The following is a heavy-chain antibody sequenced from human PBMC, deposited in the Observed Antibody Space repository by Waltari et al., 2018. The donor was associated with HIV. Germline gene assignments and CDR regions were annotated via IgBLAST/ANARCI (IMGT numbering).Heavy chain of an antibody. D-gene: IGHD2-2*01. CDR2: INTKTGNP. V-gene: IGHV7-4-1*02. J-gene: IGHJ5*02. Sequence: QVQLVQSGSELKKPGASVKVSCKASGYTFTTYAINWVRQAPGNGLEWRGGINTKTGNPTYAQGFTGRFVFSLDTSVSTAYLQISSLKAEDTAVYYCARGWSTSSFGPWGQGTLVTVSS. CDR1: GYTFTTYA. CDR3: ARGWSTSSFGP.